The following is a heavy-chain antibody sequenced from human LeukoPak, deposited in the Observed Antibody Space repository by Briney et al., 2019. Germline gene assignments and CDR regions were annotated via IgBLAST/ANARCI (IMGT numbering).Heavy chain of an antibody. CDR1: GGSIISYY. Sequence: SETLSLTCTVSGGSIISYYWSWIRQPPGKGLEWIGYIYYSGSTNYNPSLRSRVTISVDTSKNQFSLDLTSVTAADTAVYYCARGPHYHDSSGYSPSYSYAMDVWGQGTTVTVSS. D-gene: IGHD3-22*01. CDR3: ARGPHYHDSSGYSPSYSYAMDV. CDR2: IYYSGST. V-gene: IGHV4-59*01. J-gene: IGHJ6*02.